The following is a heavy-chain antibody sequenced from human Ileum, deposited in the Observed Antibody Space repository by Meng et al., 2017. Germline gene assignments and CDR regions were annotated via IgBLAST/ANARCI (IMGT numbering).Heavy chain of an antibody. CDR3: GGGGKNDDMIFEY. D-gene: IGHD3-22*01. J-gene: IGHJ4*02. Sequence: GESLKISCVASGFTFSSHWMTWVRQAPGKGLEWVASIKQDGSLKFFVDSVKGRFTISRDNAKNSLYLQMNSLRVEDTAVYYCGGGGKNDDMIFEYWGQGTLVTVSS. V-gene: IGHV3-7*01. CDR2: IKQDGSLK. CDR1: GFTFSSHW.